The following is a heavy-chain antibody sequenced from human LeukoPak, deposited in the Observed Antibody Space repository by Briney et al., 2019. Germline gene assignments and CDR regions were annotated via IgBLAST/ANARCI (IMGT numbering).Heavy chain of an antibody. V-gene: IGHV3-48*04. Sequence: GGSLRLSCEASGFTFSDYGMNWVRQSPGKGLEWISYIRDTSGAIYYADSVKGRFVISRDNAKNSLYLQMNSLRAEDTAVYYCARSSLSTSFTYWGQGTLVTVSS. CDR2: IRDTSGAI. CDR1: GFTFSDYG. J-gene: IGHJ4*02. CDR3: ARSSLSTSFTY. D-gene: IGHD3-3*01.